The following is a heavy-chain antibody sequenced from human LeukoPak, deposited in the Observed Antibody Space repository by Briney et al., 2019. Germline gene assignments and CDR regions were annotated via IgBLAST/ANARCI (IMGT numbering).Heavy chain of an antibody. CDR1: GFTFSSYW. Sequence: SGGSLRLSCAASGFTFSSYWMSWVRQAPGKGLEWVANIKQDGSEKYYVDSVKGRFTISRDNAKNSLYLQMNSLRAEDTAVYYCARWGDHYDFWSGSIINYFDYWGQGTLVTVSS. D-gene: IGHD3-3*01. J-gene: IGHJ4*02. V-gene: IGHV3-7*01. CDR2: IKQDGSEK. CDR3: ARWGDHYDFWSGSIINYFDY.